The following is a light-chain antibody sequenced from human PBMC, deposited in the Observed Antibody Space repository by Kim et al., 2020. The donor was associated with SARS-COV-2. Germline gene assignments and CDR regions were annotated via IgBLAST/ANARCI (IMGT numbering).Light chain of an antibody. CDR2: GVT. CDR1: SIDVGGYNS. Sequence: GQSITTSCTGSSIDVGGYNSVTWYQQHPGKAPKLMIYGVTKRPSGVSNRFSGSKSGDTASLTISGHQAEDEADYYCTSYTRSITYVFGTGTKVTVL. J-gene: IGLJ1*01. CDR3: TSYTRSITYV. V-gene: IGLV2-14*03.